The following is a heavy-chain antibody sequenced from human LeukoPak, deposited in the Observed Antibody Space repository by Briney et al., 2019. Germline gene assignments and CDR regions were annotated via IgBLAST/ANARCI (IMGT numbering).Heavy chain of an antibody. CDR1: GHTFTGYY. CDR2: INPNSDGT. D-gene: IGHD3-10*01. J-gene: IGHJ4*02. CDR3: ARDRLRFGIYDY. V-gene: IGHV1-2*02. Sequence: ASVKVSCKASGHTFTGYYMHWVRQAPGQGLEWMGWINPNSDGTNYAQKFQGRVTMTRDTSISTAYMELSRLRSDDTAVYYCARDRLRFGIYDYWGQGTLVTVSS.